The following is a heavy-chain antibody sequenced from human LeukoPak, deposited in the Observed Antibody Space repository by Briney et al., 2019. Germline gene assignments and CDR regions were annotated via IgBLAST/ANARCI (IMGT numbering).Heavy chain of an antibody. D-gene: IGHD6-6*01. J-gene: IGHJ5*02. CDR2: INYSGIT. CDR1: GGSFSGYY. Sequence: SETLSLTCAVYGGSFSGYYWSWIRQPPGKGLEWIGQINYSGITNYNPSLKSRVTISLDMSKNQFSLKLSSVTAADTALYYCARQREYSSTALGGFDPWGLGNTVTVST. CDR3: ARQREYSSTALGGFDP. V-gene: IGHV4-34*01.